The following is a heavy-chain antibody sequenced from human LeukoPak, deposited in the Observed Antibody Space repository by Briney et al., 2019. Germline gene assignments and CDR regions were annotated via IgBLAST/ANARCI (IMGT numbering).Heavy chain of an antibody. CDR1: GYSISSGYY. Sequence: SETLSLTCAVSGYSISSGYYWGWIRQPPGKGLEWIGSIYHSGGTYYNPSLKSRVTISVDTSKNQFSLKLSSVTAADTAVYYCARQLVPARSNWFDPWGQGTLVTVSS. V-gene: IGHV4-38-2*01. CDR2: IYHSGGT. J-gene: IGHJ5*02. CDR3: ARQLVPARSNWFDP. D-gene: IGHD6-13*01.